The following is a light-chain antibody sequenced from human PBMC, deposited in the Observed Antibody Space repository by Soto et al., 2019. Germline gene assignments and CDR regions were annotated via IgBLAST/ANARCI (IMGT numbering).Light chain of an antibody. CDR3: KQYGYSPGT. CDR1: QSVRGSY. Sequence: EIVLTQSPGTLSLSPGERATLSCRASQSVRGSYLGWYQQKPGQAPRLLIYDASRRAAGIPDRFSGSGSGTDFTLTISRLEPEDSAVYYCKQYGYSPGTFGQGTKVDIK. V-gene: IGKV3-20*01. CDR2: DAS. J-gene: IGKJ1*01.